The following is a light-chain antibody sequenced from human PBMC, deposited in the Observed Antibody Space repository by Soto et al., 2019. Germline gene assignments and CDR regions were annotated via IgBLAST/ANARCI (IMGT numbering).Light chain of an antibody. CDR3: QQYYSYPRT. V-gene: IGKV3-20*01. J-gene: IGKJ1*01. Sequence: EIVLTQSPGTLSLSPGERATLSCRASQSVSSSYLAWYQQKPGQAPRLLIYGASNRATGIPDRFSGSGSGTEFTLTSSSLQPEDFATYYCQQYYSYPRTFGQGTKVDNK. CDR2: GAS. CDR1: QSVSSSY.